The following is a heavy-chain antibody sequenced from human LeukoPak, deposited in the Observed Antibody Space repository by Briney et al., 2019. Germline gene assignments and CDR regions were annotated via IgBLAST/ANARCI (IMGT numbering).Heavy chain of an antibody. CDR3: ARSPTIFGVVIYYYGMDV. CDR2: IIPILGIA. CDR1: GGTFSIYA. Sequence: ASVKVSCKASGGTFSIYAISWVRQAPGQGREWMGRIIPILGIANYAQKFQGRVTITADKSTSTAYMELSSLRSEDTAVYYCARSPTIFGVVIYYYGMDVWGQGTTVTVSS. D-gene: IGHD3-3*01. J-gene: IGHJ6*02. V-gene: IGHV1-69*04.